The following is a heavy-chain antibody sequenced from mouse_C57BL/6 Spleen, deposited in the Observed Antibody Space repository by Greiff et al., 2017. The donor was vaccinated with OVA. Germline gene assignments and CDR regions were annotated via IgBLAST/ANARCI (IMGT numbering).Heavy chain of an antibody. CDR3: ASYGYGSCYAMDY. D-gene: IGHD1-1*01. CDR2: ISDGGSYT. CDR1: GFTFSSYA. Sequence: EVQVVESGGGLVKPGGSLKLSCAASGFTFSSYAMSWVRQTPEKRLEWVATISDGGSYTYYPDNVKGRFTISRDNAKNNLYLQMSHLKSEDTAMYYCASYGYGSCYAMDYWGQGTSVTVSS. V-gene: IGHV5-4*01. J-gene: IGHJ4*01.